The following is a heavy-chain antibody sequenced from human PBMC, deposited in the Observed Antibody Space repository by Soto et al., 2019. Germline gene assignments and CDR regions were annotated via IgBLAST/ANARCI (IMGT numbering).Heavy chain of an antibody. CDR2: MYHSGST. D-gene: IGHD6-19*01. CDR1: GGSISSGGYS. CDR3: ATDSGYEPIAVAGTDAFDI. J-gene: IGHJ3*02. Sequence: SETLSLTCAVSGGSISSGGYSWSWIRQPPGKRLEWIGYMYHSGSTYYNPSLKSRVTISIDRSKNQFSLKLSSVTAADTAVYYCATDSGYEPIAVAGTDAFDIWGQGTMVTVSS. V-gene: IGHV4-30-2*01.